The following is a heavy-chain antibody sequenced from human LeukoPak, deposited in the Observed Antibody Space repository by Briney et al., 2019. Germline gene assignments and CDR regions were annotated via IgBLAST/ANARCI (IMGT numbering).Heavy chain of an antibody. D-gene: IGHD1-26*01. J-gene: IGHJ4*02. Sequence: GGSLRLSCAASGFTFSSYSMNWVRQAPGKGLEWVSSISSSSSYIYYADSVKGRFTISRDNAKNTVYLQMNSLRAEDTAVYYCAKGVWEPYAGYFDFWGQGALVTVSS. CDR1: GFTFSSYS. CDR2: ISSSSSYI. CDR3: AKGVWEPYAGYFDF. V-gene: IGHV3-21*01.